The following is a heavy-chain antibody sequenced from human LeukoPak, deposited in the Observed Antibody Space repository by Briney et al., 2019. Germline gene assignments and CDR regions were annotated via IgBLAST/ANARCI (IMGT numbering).Heavy chain of an antibody. CDR1: GGSISSSSYY. D-gene: IGHD3-22*01. J-gene: IGHJ4*02. CDR2: IYYSGST. CDR3: ARGTYYYDSSGYYYVDYFDY. Sequence: SETLSLTCTVSGGSISSSSYYWGWIRQPPGKGLEWIGSIYYSGSTYYNPSLKSRVTISVDTSKNQFSLKLSSVTAADTAVYYCARGTYYYDSSGYYYVDYFDYWGQGTLVTVSS. V-gene: IGHV4-39*07.